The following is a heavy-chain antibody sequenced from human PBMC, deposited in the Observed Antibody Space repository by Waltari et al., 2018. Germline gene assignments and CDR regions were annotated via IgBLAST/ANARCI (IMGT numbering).Heavy chain of an antibody. CDR2: IYTSGST. D-gene: IGHD2-15*01. V-gene: IGHV4-61*09. CDR3: ARVLPVVAATYKNAFDI. J-gene: IGHJ3*02. Sequence: QVQLQESGPGLVKPSQTLSLTCTVSGGSISSGSYYWSWIRQPAGKGLEWIGYIYTSGSTNDNPSLKSRVTISVDTSKNQFSLKLSSVTAADTAVYYCARVLPVVAATYKNAFDIWGQGTMVTVSS. CDR1: GGSISSGSYY.